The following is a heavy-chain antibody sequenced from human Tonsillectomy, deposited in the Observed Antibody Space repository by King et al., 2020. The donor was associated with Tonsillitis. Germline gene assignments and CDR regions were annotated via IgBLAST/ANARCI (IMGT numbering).Heavy chain of an antibody. CDR3: AKMMTYDCTPSHGMDV. J-gene: IGHJ6*02. V-gene: IGHV3-23*04. CDR1: GLSFSTYA. Sequence: VQLVESGGGLVQPGGSLRLSCAPSGLSFSTYAMNWVRQAPGKGLEWVSGISGSGSTFYADSVEGRFSISRDNSKNTLFLQMNSLRAEDTAVYYCAKMMTYDCTPSHGMDVWGQGTTVTVSS. CDR2: ISGSGST. D-gene: IGHD2-21*02.